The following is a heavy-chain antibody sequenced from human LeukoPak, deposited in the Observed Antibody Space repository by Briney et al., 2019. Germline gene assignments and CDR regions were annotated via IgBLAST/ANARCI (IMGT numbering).Heavy chain of an antibody. CDR3: ARSTTMDDGTRGSYYFDY. CDR2: TYYRSKWYN. D-gene: IGHD5-24*01. Sequence: SQTLSLTCAIAVDSVSSNSASWNWIRQSPSRGLEWLGRTYYRSKWYNDYAVSVKSRITINPDTSRNQFSLQLNSVTPEDTAVYYCARSTTMDDGTRGSYYFDYWGRGSLVTVSS. J-gene: IGHJ4*02. V-gene: IGHV6-1*01. CDR1: VDSVSSNSAS.